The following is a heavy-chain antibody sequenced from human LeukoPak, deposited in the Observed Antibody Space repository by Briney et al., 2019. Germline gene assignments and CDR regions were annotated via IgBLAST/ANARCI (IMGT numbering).Heavy chain of an antibody. Sequence: PSETLSLTCTVSGGSISSNKYYWSWIRQHPGKGLEWIGYIDYSGTTYYNPSLNRPVTISVDTSENQFSLPLDSVTAADTAVFYCATVMTGSRYFDLWGRGTLVTVSS. V-gene: IGHV4-31*01. J-gene: IGHJ2*01. D-gene: IGHD1-1*01. CDR1: GGSISSNKYY. CDR2: IDYSGTT. CDR3: ATVMTGSRYFDL.